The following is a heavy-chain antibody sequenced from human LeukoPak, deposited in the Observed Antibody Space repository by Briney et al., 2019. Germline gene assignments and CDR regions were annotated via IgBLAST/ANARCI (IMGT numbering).Heavy chain of an antibody. V-gene: IGHV3-21*01. CDR1: GFTFSIYS. CDR2: ISSSSSNI. Sequence: PGGSLRLSCAASGFTFSIYSMNWVRQAPGKGLEWVSSISSSSSNIYYADSVKGRFTISRDNAKNSLYLQMNSLRAEDTAVYYCARDSSTDYYYYNMDVWGKGTTVTVSS. D-gene: IGHD2/OR15-2a*01. CDR3: ARDSSTDYYYYNMDV. J-gene: IGHJ6*03.